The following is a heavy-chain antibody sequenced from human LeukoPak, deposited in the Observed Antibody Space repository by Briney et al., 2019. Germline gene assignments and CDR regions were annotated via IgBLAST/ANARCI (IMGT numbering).Heavy chain of an antibody. CDR1: GGSFSGYY. CDR3: ARARREWVSANYYYYYGMDV. Sequence: SETLSLTCAVYGGSFSGYYWSWIRQPPGKGLEWIGEINHSGSTNYNPSLKSRVTISVDTSKNQFSLKLSSVTAADTAVYYCARARREWVSANYYYYYGMDVWGQGTTVTVSS. J-gene: IGHJ6*02. V-gene: IGHV4-34*01. CDR2: INHSGST. D-gene: IGHD3-3*01.